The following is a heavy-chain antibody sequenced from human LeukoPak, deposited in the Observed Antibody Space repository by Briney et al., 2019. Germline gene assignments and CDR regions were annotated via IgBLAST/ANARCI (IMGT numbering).Heavy chain of an antibody. V-gene: IGHV6-1*01. CDR1: GDSVSSNSAA. D-gene: IGHD4-17*01. Sequence: SQTLSLTCAISGDSVSSNSAAWNWIRQSPSRGLEWLGRTYYRSKWYNDYAVSVKSQITINPDTSKNQFSLQLNSVTPEDTAVYYCARAPDYGDSYYYGMDVWGQGTTVTVSS. J-gene: IGHJ6*02. CDR3: ARAPDYGDSYYYGMDV. CDR2: TYYRSKWYN.